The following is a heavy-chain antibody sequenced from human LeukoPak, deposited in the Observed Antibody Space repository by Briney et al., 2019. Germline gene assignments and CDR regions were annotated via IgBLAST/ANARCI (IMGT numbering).Heavy chain of an antibody. V-gene: IGHV5-51*01. Sequence: GESLKISCKGSGYSFTSYWIGWVRPLPGKGLEWMGIIYPGDSDTRYSPSFQGQVTISADKSISTAYLQWSSLKASDTAMYYCARCGYGSGSYWGDNWFDPWGQGTLVTVSS. D-gene: IGHD3-10*01. CDR3: ARCGYGSGSYWGDNWFDP. CDR1: GYSFTSYW. J-gene: IGHJ5*02. CDR2: IYPGDSDT.